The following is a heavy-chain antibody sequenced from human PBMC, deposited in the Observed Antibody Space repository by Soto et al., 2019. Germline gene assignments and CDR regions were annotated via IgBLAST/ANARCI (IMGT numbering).Heavy chain of an antibody. D-gene: IGHD3-9*01. V-gene: IGHV3-53*02. CDR3: ARDSDILTGALDY. J-gene: IGHJ4*02. CDR2: IYSGGST. CDR1: GFTVSSNY. Sequence: EVQLVETGGGLIQPGGSLRLSCAASGFTVSSNYMSWVRQAPGKGLEWVSVIYSGGSTYYADSVKGRFTISRDNSKNTLYLQMYSLRAEDTAVYYCARDSDILTGALDYWGQGTLVTVSS.